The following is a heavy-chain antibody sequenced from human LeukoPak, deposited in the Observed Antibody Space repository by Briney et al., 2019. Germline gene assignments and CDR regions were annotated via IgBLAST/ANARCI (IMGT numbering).Heavy chain of an antibody. CDR3: ALIGDIVVVPAAIRHDY. J-gene: IGHJ4*02. Sequence: SETLSLTCAVSGYSISSGYYWGWIRPPPGKGLEWIGSIYHSGSTYYNPSLKSRVTISVDTSKNQFSLKLSSVTAADTAVYYCALIGDIVVVPAAIRHDYWGQGTLVTVSS. CDR1: GYSISSGYY. V-gene: IGHV4-38-2*01. CDR2: IYHSGST. D-gene: IGHD2-2*02.